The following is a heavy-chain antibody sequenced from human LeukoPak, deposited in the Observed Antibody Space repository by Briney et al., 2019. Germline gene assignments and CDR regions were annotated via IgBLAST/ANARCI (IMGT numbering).Heavy chain of an antibody. CDR3: ASGYSSGWYVGY. J-gene: IGHJ4*02. CDR2: ISSSSYI. Sequence: MTGGSLRLSCAASGFTFSSYSMNWVRQAPGKGLEWVSSISSSSYIYYADSVKGRFTISRDNAKNSLYLQMNSLRAEDTAVYYCASGYSSGWYVGYWGQGTLVTVSS. CDR1: GFTFSSYS. D-gene: IGHD6-19*01. V-gene: IGHV3-21*01.